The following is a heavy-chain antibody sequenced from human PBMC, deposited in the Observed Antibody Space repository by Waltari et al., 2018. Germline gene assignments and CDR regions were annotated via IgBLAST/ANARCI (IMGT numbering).Heavy chain of an antibody. V-gene: IGHV1-8*03. J-gene: IGHJ4*02. CDR2: MNPNSGNT. CDR3: ASGERRPFDY. D-gene: IGHD6-25*01. CDR1: GYTFTRYE. Sequence: QVQLVQSGAEVKKPGAPVKVACKASGYTFTRYEINGVRQATGQGLEWMGWMNPNSGNTGYAQKFQGRVTITRNTSISTAYMELSSLRSEDTAVYYCASGERRPFDYWGQGTLVTVSS.